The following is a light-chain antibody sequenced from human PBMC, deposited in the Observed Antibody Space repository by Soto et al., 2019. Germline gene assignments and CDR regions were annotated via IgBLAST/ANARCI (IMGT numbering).Light chain of an antibody. CDR3: QQSFKTPLP. CDR1: QDVTTY. J-gene: IGKJ4*01. V-gene: IGKV1-39*01. Sequence: DIEMTQSPASLSASTGDTVTITCRTSQDVTTYLNWYQRKPGKAPKLLIDGASRLRSGVPLRFSGSGSGTDFTLTITDVQPEDFATYYCQQSFKTPLPFGGGTKVDIK. CDR2: GAS.